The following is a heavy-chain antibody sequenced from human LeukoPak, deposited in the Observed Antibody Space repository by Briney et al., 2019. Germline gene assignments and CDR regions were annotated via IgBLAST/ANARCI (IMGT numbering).Heavy chain of an antibody. CDR1: GGSISSYY. D-gene: IGHD5-18*01. V-gene: IGHV4-59*01. CDR3: ARTNIIVDTDNWFDP. Sequence: SETLSLTCTVSGGSISSYYWSWIRQPPGKGLEWIGYIYYSGSTNYNPSLKSRVAISVDTSKNQFSLKLSSVTAADTAVYYCARTNIIVDTDNWFDPWGQGTLVTVSS. CDR2: IYYSGST. J-gene: IGHJ5*02.